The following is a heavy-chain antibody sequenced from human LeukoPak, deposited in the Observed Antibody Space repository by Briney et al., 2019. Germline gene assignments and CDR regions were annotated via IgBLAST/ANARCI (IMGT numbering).Heavy chain of an antibody. CDR2: IRYDGSNK. Sequence: GGSLRLSCAASGFSFSSYGMHWVRQAPGKGLEWVAFIRYDGSNKYYADSGKGRFTISRDNSKNTLYLQMNSLRAEDTAVYYCAQIYTAGATTIDYWGQGTLLTVSS. CDR3: AQIYTAGATTIDY. V-gene: IGHV3-30*02. J-gene: IGHJ4*02. CDR1: GFSFSSYG. D-gene: IGHD1-26*01.